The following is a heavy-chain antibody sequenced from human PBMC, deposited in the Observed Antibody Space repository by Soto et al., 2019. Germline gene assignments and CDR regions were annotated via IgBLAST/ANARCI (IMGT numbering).Heavy chain of an antibody. CDR2: ISSSDGTT. CDR3: ARSLNIHWKNYFDP. CDR1: GFTFSNSD. J-gene: IGHJ5*02. Sequence: EVQILESGGGLVQSGGSLRLSCAASGFTFSNSDMNWVRQAAGKGLEWVSIISSSDGTTYYADSVKGRFTISRDNSKNTLYLDMNSLRAEDTALYYCARSLNIHWKNYFDPWGQGTLVTVSS. V-gene: IGHV3-23*01. D-gene: IGHD1-1*01.